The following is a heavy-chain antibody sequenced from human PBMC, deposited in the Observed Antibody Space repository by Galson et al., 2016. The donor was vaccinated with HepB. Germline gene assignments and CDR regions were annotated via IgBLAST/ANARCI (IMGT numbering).Heavy chain of an antibody. J-gene: IGHJ3*02. D-gene: IGHD2-8*02. V-gene: IGHV3-21*06. CDR2: ISGSASYL. CDR3: ARDLLMGHTRGIFDI. CDR1: GFTFRSYS. Sequence: SLRLSCAASGFTFRSYSMNWVRQAPGRGLEWVSSISGSASYLYYADSVKGRFTISRDNTKNSLYLQMNGLRADDTALYYCARDLLMGHTRGIFDIWGQGTPVAVSS.